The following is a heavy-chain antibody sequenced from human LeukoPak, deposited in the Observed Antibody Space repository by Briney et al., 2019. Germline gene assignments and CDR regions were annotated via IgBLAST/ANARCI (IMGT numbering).Heavy chain of an antibody. D-gene: IGHD6-6*01. V-gene: IGHV1-2*02. CDR1: GDTFTGYY. J-gene: IGHJ4*02. Sequence: ASVKVSCKASGDTFTGYYMHWVRQAPGQGLEWMGWINPNSGGTNYAQKFQGRVTITADESTSTAYMELSSLRSEDTAVYYCARFLRSSSQGFDYWGQGTLVTVSS. CDR2: INPNSGGT. CDR3: ARFLRSSSQGFDY.